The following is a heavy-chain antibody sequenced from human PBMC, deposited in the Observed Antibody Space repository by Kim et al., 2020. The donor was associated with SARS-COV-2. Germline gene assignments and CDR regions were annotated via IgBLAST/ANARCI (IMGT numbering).Heavy chain of an antibody. CDR3: ARTLAAAGNWFDP. Sequence: YNPSLKSRVTMSVDPSKNQFSLKLSSVTAVDTAVYYCARTLAAAGNWFDPWGQGTLVTVSS. V-gene: IGHV4-28*01. D-gene: IGHD6-13*01. J-gene: IGHJ5*02.